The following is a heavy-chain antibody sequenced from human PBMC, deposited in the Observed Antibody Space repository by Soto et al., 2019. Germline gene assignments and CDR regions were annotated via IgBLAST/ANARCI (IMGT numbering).Heavy chain of an antibody. CDR2: IYYSGST. Sequence: SETLSLTCTVSGGSISSYYWSWIRQPPGKGLEWIGYIYYSGSTNYNPSLKSRVTISVDTSKNQFSLKLSSVTAADTAVYYCARERGAVAPKGFDYWGQGTLVTVSS. D-gene: IGHD6-19*01. J-gene: IGHJ4*02. CDR1: GGSISSYY. CDR3: ARERGAVAPKGFDY. V-gene: IGHV4-59*01.